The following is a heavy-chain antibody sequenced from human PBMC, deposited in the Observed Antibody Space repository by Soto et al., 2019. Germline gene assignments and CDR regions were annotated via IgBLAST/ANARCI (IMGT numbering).Heavy chain of an antibody. J-gene: IGHJ4*02. CDR3: ATLRLGEYYFDY. CDR1: GFTVSSNY. CDR2: IYSGGST. D-gene: IGHD3-16*01. V-gene: IGHV3-66*01. Sequence: GGSLRLSCAASGFTVSSNYMSWVRQAPGKGLEWVSVIYSGGSTYYADSVKGRFTISRDNSKNTLYLQMNSLRAEDTAVYYCATLRLGEYYFDYWGQGSLVTVSS.